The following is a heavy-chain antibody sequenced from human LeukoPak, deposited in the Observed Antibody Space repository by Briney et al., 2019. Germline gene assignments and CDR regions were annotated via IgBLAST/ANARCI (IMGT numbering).Heavy chain of an antibody. D-gene: IGHD3-22*01. J-gene: IGHJ3*02. V-gene: IGHV3-21*04. Sequence: GGSLRLSCAASGFTFSSYEMNWVRQAPGKGLEWVSCISSSSSYIYYADSVKGRFIISRDNAKNSLYLQMNSLRAEDTAVYHCAKDFRTTRYYYDNSVHAFDIWGQGTMVTVSS. CDR3: AKDFRTTRYYYDNSVHAFDI. CDR1: GFTFSSYE. CDR2: ISSSSSYI.